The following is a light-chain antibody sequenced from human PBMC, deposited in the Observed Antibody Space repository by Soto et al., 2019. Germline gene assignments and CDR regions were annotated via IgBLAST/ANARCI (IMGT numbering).Light chain of an antibody. V-gene: IGLV2-14*01. J-gene: IGLJ1*01. Sequence: QSALTQPASVSGSPGQSITISCTGTSSDVGNYNYVSWYQQYPGRVPKLLIYMVSNRPSGVSNRFSGSKSGNTASLNISGLQAEDEADYFCTSPTPGSLYVFGTGTKVTVL. CDR1: SSDVGNYNY. CDR3: TSPTPGSLYV. CDR2: MVS.